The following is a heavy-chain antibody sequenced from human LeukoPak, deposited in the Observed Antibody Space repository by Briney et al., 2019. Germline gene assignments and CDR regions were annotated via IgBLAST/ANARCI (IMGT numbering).Heavy chain of an antibody. V-gene: IGHV3-23*01. CDR3: ARDFRAPRWFFDL. Sequence: GGSLRLSCAASGFTFSSYAMSWVRQAPGKGLEWVSGISGSGGSTYYAASVTGRFTISRDNVKNSLFLQMNSLRDEDTAVYYCARDFRAPRWFFDLWGRGTLVTVSS. D-gene: IGHD3-3*01. CDR2: ISGSGGST. J-gene: IGHJ2*01. CDR1: GFTFSSYA.